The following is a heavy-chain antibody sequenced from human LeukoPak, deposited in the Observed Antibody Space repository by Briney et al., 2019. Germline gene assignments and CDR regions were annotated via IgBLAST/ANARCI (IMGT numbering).Heavy chain of an antibody. CDR1: GFTFSSYS. Sequence: GGSLRLSCAASGFTFSSYSTNWVRQAPGKGLEGVSSISSSSSYIYYADSVKGRFTISRDNAKNSLYLQMNSLRAEDTAVYYCARASSGWGYYYYGMGVWGQGTTVTVSS. CDR2: ISSSSSYI. CDR3: ARASSGWGYYYYGMGV. D-gene: IGHD6-19*01. V-gene: IGHV3-21*01. J-gene: IGHJ6*02.